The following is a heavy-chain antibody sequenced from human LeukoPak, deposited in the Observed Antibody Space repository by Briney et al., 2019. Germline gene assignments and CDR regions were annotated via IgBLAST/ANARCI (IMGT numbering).Heavy chain of an antibody. CDR1: GGTFSSYA. V-gene: IGHV1-69*06. CDR3: AIGHCTNGVCFDY. CDR2: IIPIFGTA. J-gene: IGHJ4*02. Sequence: SVKVSCRASGGTFSSYAISWVRQAPGQGLEWMRGIIPIFGTANYAQKFQGRVTITADKSTSTAYMELSSLRSEDTAVYYCAIGHCTNGVCFDYWGQGTLVTVSS. D-gene: IGHD2-8*01.